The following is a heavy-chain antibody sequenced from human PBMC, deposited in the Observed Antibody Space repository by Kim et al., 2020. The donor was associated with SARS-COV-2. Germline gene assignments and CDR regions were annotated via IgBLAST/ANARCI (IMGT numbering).Heavy chain of an antibody. CDR3: ARGGGGYFDY. D-gene: IGHD2-15*01. Sequence: ITYYNPSLKSRVTISVDRSKNQFSLKLSSVTAADTAVYYCARGGGGYFDYWGQGTLVTVSS. V-gene: IGHV4-30-2*01. J-gene: IGHJ4*02. CDR2: IT.